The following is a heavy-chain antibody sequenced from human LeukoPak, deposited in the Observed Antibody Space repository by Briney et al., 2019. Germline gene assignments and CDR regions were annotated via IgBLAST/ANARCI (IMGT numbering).Heavy chain of an antibody. D-gene: IGHD2-2*01. CDR2: IWYDESNK. J-gene: IGHJ4*02. Sequence: GRPLTLSCAASGFTFSIYGMHWLPHAPGKGLEWGAVIWYDESNKYYAASVKGRFTISRDNSKNTLYLQMNSLRAEDTAVYYCTRDQIVVVPAAIDYWGQGTLVTVSS. V-gene: IGHV3-33*01. CDR1: GFTFSIYG. CDR3: TRDQIVVVPAAIDY.